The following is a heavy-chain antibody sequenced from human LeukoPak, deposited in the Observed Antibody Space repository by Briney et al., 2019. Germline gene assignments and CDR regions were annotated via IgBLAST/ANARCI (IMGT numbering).Heavy chain of an antibody. CDR2: ISGDGGST. CDR3: AKDVLIAVAGIPPLGAFHY. D-gene: IGHD6-19*01. Sequence: PGGSLRLSCAASGFTFDDYAMHWVRQAPGKGLEWVSLISGDGGSTYYADSVKGRFTISRDNSKNSLYLQMNSLRTEDTALCYCAKDVLIAVAGIPPLGAFHYWGQGTLVTVSS. CDR1: GFTFDDYA. J-gene: IGHJ4*02. V-gene: IGHV3-43*02.